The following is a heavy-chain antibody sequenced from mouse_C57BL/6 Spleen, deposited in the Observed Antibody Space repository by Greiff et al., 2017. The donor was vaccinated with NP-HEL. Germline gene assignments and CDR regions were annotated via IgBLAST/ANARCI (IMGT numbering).Heavy chain of an antibody. CDR2: IHPNSGST. V-gene: IGHV1-64*01. J-gene: IGHJ2*01. D-gene: IGHD2-4*01. CDR3: ARSDYDYGNFDY. Sequence: QVQLQQPGAELVKPGASVKLSCKASGYTFTSYWMHWVKQRPGQGLEWIGMIHPNSGSTNYNEKFKSKATLTVDKSSSTAYMQLSSLTSEDSAVYYCARSDYDYGNFDYWGKGTTLTVSS. CDR1: GYTFTSYW.